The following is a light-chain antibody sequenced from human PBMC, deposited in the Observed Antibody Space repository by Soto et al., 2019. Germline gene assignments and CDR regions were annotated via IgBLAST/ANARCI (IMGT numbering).Light chain of an antibody. CDR1: NSNIGSNY. Sequence: QSVLTQPPSASGTPGQRITLSCFGSNSNIGSNYVYWYQQLPGTAPKLLIYSINQRPSGVPDRFSGSKSGTSASLAISGLRSEDEADYYCAAWDDGLSGVVFGGGTKLTVL. J-gene: IGLJ2*01. V-gene: IGLV1-47*02. CDR3: AAWDDGLSGVV. CDR2: SIN.